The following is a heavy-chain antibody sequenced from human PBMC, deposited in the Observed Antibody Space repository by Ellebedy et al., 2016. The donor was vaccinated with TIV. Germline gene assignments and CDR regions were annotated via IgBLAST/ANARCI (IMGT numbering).Heavy chain of an antibody. CDR2: INQDGSEK. J-gene: IGHJ4*02. Sequence: GESLKISCAASGFTFTNFWMSWVRQAPGKGLEWVGNINQDGSEKCYGDSVKGRFTISRDNAKNSVYLQMNSLRAEDTAVYYCARENWYNDYWGQGTLVTVSS. CDR3: ARENWYNDY. CDR1: GFTFTNFW. D-gene: IGHD1/OR15-1a*01. V-gene: IGHV3-7*04.